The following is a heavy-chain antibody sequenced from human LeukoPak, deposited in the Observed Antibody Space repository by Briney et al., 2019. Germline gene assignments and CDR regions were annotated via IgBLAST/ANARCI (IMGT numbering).Heavy chain of an antibody. CDR1: GVTFNNAW. CDR3: TSHAAFDP. V-gene: IGHV3-15*01. CDR2: IKSKNVGGTT. J-gene: IGHJ5*02. Sequence: GGSLRLSCAASGVTFNNAWMNWVRQAPGMGLEWVGRIKSKNVGGTTDYAAPVKGRFTISRDDSKNTVYLQMNSLKIEDTAVYYCTSHAAFDPWGQGTLVTVSS.